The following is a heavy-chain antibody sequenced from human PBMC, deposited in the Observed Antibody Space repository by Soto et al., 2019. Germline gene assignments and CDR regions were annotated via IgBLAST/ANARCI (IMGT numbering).Heavy chain of an antibody. V-gene: IGHV3-33*01. CDR3: ARDLIVETGTQPVY. CDR2: IWYDGTNK. CDR1: GFTFSSYG. J-gene: IGHJ4*02. Sequence: QVQLVESGGGVVQPGRSLRLSCAASGFTFSSYGMHWVRQPPGKGLEWVAVIWYDGTNKYYADSVKGRFTNSRDNSKNTLYLQMNSLSAEDTAVYYCARDLIVETGTQPVYWGQGTLVTVSS. D-gene: IGHD1-1*01.